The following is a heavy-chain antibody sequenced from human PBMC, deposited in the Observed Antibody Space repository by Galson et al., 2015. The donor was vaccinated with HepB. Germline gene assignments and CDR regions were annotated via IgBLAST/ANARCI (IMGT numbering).Heavy chain of an antibody. CDR1: GFTFSSYG. D-gene: IGHD3-22*01. Sequence: SLRLSCAASGFTFSSYGMHWVRQAPGKGLEWVAVISYDGSNKYYADSVKGRFTISRDNSKNTLYLQVNSLRAEDTAVYYCANPYDSSGSGLDYWGQGTLVTVSS. V-gene: IGHV3-30*18. CDR2: ISYDGSNK. CDR3: ANPYDSSGSGLDY. J-gene: IGHJ4*02.